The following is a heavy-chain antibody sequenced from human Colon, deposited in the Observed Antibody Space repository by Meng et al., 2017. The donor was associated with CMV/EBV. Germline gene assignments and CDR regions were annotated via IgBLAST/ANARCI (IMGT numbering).Heavy chain of an antibody. V-gene: IGHV4-34*01. CDR3: ARGLRPVY. CDR1: GGSFSGYY. CDR2: ITPTGSP. J-gene: IGHJ4*02. Sequence: TLSLTCAVYGGSFSGYYWSWIRQPPGKGLEWIGEITPTGSPHYNSSLKSRVTISVDTSKNQFSLTLSSVTAADTAVYYCARGLRPVYWGQGTLVTVSS.